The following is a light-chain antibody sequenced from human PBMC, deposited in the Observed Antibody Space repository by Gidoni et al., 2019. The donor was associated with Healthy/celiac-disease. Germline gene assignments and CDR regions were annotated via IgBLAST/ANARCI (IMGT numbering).Light chain of an antibody. CDR3: QQRSNWPLLT. Sequence: EMVLTQYPATLSLSPGERATLSCRASQSVSSYLAWYQQKPGQAPRLLIYDASNRAPGIPARFSCSGSGTDFTLTISSLEPEDFAVYYCQQRSNWPLLTFGGGTKVEIQ. J-gene: IGKJ4*01. V-gene: IGKV3-11*01. CDR1: QSVSSY. CDR2: DAS.